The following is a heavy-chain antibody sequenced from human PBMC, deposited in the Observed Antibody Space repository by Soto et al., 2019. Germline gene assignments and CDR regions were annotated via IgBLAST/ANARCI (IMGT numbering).Heavy chain of an antibody. Sequence: SETLSLTCAVYGGSFSGYYWSWIRQPPGKGLEWIGEINHSGSTNYNPSLKSRVTISVDTSKNQFSLKLSSVTAADTAVYYCARVVEDIVLVVAATPASSFDYWGQGTLVTVSS. J-gene: IGHJ4*02. D-gene: IGHD2-15*01. CDR1: GGSFSGYY. V-gene: IGHV4-34*01. CDR3: ARVVEDIVLVVAATPASSFDY. CDR2: INHSGST.